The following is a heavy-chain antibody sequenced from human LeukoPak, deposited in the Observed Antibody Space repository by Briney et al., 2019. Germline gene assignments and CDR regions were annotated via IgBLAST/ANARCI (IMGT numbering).Heavy chain of an antibody. CDR1: GGSISSYY. CDR3: ASSEGYYDSSGLTHDAFDI. V-gene: IGHV4-4*09. CDR2: IYTSGST. D-gene: IGHD3-22*01. J-gene: IGHJ3*02. Sequence: SETLSLTCTVSGGSISSYYWSWIRQPPGKGLEWIGYIYTSGSTNYNPSLKSRVTISVDTSKNQFSLKLSSVTAADTAVYYCASSEGYYDSSGLTHDAFDIWGQGTMVTVSS.